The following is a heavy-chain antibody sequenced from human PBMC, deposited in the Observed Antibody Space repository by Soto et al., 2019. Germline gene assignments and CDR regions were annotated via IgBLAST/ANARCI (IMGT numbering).Heavy chain of an antibody. D-gene: IGHD5-12*01. J-gene: IGHJ4*02. CDR3: AREWASGYSGYGGNYFDY. Sequence: SQTLSLTCAISGDSVSSNSAAWNWIRQSPSRGLEWLGRTYYRSKWYNDYAVSVKSRITINPDTSKNQFSLQLNSVTPEDTAVYYCAREWASGYSGYGGNYFDYWGQGTLVTVSS. V-gene: IGHV6-1*01. CDR2: TYYRSKWYN. CDR1: GDSVSSNSAA.